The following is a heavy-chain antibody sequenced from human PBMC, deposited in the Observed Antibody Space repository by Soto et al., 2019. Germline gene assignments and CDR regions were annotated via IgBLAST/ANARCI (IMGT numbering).Heavy chain of an antibody. CDR3: ARGLSSPSAAGV. J-gene: IGHJ4*02. D-gene: IGHD6-6*01. V-gene: IGHV4-39*01. Sequence: QLQLQESGPGLVKPSETLSLTCAVSGGSVSSGGNYWGWIRQSPGKGLEWIGSVHDTGTTHYNPALTSRVTISVDTSKNQFSLNVKSVTTADTAVYYCARGLSSPSAAGVWGQGTLVTVSS. CDR2: VHDTGTT. CDR1: GGSVSSGGNY.